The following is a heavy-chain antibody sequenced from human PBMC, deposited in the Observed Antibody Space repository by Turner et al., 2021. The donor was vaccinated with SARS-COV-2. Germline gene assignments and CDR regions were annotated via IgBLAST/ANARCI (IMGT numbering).Heavy chain of an antibody. J-gene: IGHJ4*02. D-gene: IGHD5-18*01. CDR3: ARTFTAMVRVDY. V-gene: IGHV1-8*01. Sequence: QVQLVQSGAEGKKPGAAVKVSCKASGYTFTSYDINWVRQATGQGLEWMGWMNPNSGNTGYAQKFQGRVTMTRNTSISTAYMELSSLRSEDTAVYYCARTFTAMVRVDYWGQGTLVTVSS. CDR1: GYTFTSYD. CDR2: MNPNSGNT.